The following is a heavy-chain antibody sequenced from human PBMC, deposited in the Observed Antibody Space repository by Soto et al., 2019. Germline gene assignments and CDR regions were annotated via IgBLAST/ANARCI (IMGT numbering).Heavy chain of an antibody. J-gene: IGHJ6*02. Sequence: EVQLVESGGGLIRPGGSLRLSCAASGFTVSSHYMNWVRQAPGRGLEWVSIIYSGGRAYYADSVKGRFTISRDNSKNTLYLQMNRLKVEDTAVYYCARGMDIVIRGGSNGMDVWGQGTTVTVSS. D-gene: IGHD5-12*01. V-gene: IGHV3-53*01. CDR1: GFTVSSHY. CDR3: ARGMDIVIRGGSNGMDV. CDR2: IYSGGRA.